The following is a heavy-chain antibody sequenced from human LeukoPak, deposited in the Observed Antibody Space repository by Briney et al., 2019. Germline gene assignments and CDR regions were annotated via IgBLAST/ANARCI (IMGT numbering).Heavy chain of an antibody. J-gene: IGHJ4*02. V-gene: IGHV3-53*01. Sequence: GGSLRLSCACSGFIVSSSHMSWVRQAPGKGLEWVSAIYSGGDVYYVDSVRGRFTISRDKYKNTLYLQMNSLRAEDTAVYYCARNLHFDYWGQGTLITVSS. CDR2: IYSGGDV. CDR3: ARNLHFDY. CDR1: GFIVSSSH.